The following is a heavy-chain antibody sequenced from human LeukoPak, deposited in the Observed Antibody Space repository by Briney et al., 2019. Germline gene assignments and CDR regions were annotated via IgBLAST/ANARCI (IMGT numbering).Heavy chain of an antibody. J-gene: IGHJ4*02. V-gene: IGHV1-18*01. CDR3: ARSFWFGEFLDY. D-gene: IGHD3-10*01. CDR1: GYTFTSYG. Sequence: TSVKVSCKASGYTFTSYGISWVRQAPGQGLEWMGWISAYNGNTNYAQKLQGRVTMTTDTSTSTAYMELRSLRSDDTAVYYCARSFWFGEFLDYWGQGTLVTVSS. CDR2: ISAYNGNT.